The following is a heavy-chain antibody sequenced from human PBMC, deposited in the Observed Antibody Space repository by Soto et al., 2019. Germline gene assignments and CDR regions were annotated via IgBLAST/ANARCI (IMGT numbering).Heavy chain of an antibody. CDR3: VKDNLHSGSYETGYFDL. CDR2: ISFDGNDK. J-gene: IGHJ2*01. Sequence: QVQLVESGGGVVQPGRSLRLSCVGSGFTFSSYGMHWVRQAPGKGLEWLAVISFDGNDKYHADSGKGLFTISRDNSKNTLFLEMSSLRPEDTDVYYFVKDNLHSGSYETGYFDLWGRGTLVTVSS. V-gene: IGHV3-30*18. D-gene: IGHD1-26*01. CDR1: GFTFSSYG.